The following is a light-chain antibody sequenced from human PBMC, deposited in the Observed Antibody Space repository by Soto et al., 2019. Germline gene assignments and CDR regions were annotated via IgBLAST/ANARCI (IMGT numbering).Light chain of an antibody. V-gene: IGLV1-47*01. CDR3: AAWDDSLSGRV. Sequence: QPVLTQPPSASGTPGQRVTISCSGSSSNIGSNYVYWYQQLPGTAPKLLIYRNNQRPSGVPDRFSGSKSGTPASLAISGLRSEDEADYYCAAWDDSLSGRVFGGGTKVTVL. CDR2: RNN. CDR1: SSNIGSNY. J-gene: IGLJ3*02.